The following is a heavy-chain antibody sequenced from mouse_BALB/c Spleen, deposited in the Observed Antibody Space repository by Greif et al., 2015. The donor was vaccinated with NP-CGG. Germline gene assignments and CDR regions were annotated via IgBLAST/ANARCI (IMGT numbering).Heavy chain of an antibody. V-gene: IGHV4-1*02. CDR3: ARRYYYGRYFDV. Sequence: EVQRVESGGGLVQPGGSLKLSCAASGFDFSRYWMSWVRQAPGKGLEWIGEINPDSSTINYTPSLKDKFIISRDNAKNTLYLQMNKVRSEDTALYYCARRYYYGRYFDVWGAGTTVTVSS. CDR2: INPDSSTI. CDR1: GFDFSRYW. D-gene: IGHD1-1*01. J-gene: IGHJ1*01.